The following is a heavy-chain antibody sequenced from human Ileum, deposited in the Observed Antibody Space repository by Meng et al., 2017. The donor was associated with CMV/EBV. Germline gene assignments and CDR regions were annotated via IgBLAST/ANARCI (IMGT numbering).Heavy chain of an antibody. CDR2: ISGSGLDT. Sequence: GGVFGQPGGSTRLSCAATGCRFGSFGMSWVRSAPGKGLEWFSIISGSGLDTFYADSVKGRFTISRDTSKNTVYLQMSSLKDEDTAVYYCAKGLMVRSYYFDYWGQGTLVTVSS. J-gene: IGHJ4*02. D-gene: IGHD3-10*01. V-gene: IGHV3-23*01. CDR3: AKGLMVRSYYFDY. CDR1: GCRFGSFG.